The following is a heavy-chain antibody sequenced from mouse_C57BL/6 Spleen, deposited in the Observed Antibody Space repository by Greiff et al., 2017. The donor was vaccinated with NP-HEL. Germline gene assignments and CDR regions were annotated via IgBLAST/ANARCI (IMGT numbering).Heavy chain of an antibody. CDR2: IDPSDSYT. V-gene: IGHV1-50*01. D-gene: IGHD1-1*01. J-gene: IGHJ2*01. CDR1: GYTFTSYW. CDR3: ASSSPSVMDY. Sequence: QVQLQQPGAELVKPGASVKLSCKASGYTFTSYWMQWVKQRPGQGLEWIGEIDPSDSYTNYNQKFKGKATLTVDTSSSTAYMQLSSLTSEDSAVYYCASSSPSVMDYWGQGTTLTVSS.